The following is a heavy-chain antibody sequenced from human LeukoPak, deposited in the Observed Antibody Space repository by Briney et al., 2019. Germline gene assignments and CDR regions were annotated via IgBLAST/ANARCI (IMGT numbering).Heavy chain of an antibody. CDR1: GGSISSGGYY. V-gene: IGHV4-31*03. J-gene: IGHJ5*02. Sequence: PSQTLSLTCTVSGGSISSGGYYWSWIRQHPGKGLEWIGYIYYSGSTYYNPSLKSRVTISVDTSKNQFSLKLSSVTAADTAVYYCARDGYCSGGSCYSHWFDPWGHGTLVTVSS. CDR2: IYYSGST. CDR3: ARDGYCSGGSCYSHWFDP. D-gene: IGHD2-15*01.